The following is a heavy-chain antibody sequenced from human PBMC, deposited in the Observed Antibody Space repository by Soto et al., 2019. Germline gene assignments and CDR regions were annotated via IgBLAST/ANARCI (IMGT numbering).Heavy chain of an antibody. J-gene: IGHJ6*02. Sequence: PSETLSLTCTVSGGSISSSSYYWGWIRQPPGKGLEWIGTFYYSGSTYYNPSLKSRVTISVDTSKNQFSLKLSSVTAADTAVYYCACIFSGGYGYGFYYYGMDVWGQGTTVTVSS. CDR3: ACIFSGGYGYGFYYYGMDV. V-gene: IGHV4-39*01. CDR2: FYYSGST. D-gene: IGHD5-18*01. CDR1: GGSISSSSYY.